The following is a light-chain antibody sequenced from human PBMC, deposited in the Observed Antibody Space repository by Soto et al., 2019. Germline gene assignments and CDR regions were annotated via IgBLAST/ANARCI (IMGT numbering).Light chain of an antibody. CDR2: GAS. CDR1: QSVSSSY. J-gene: IGKJ2*01. V-gene: IGKV3-20*01. Sequence: EIVLTQSPGTLSLSPGDRATLSCWASQSVSSSYLAWYQQKPGQAPRLLIYGASSRATGIPDRFSGSGSGTDFTLTISRLEPEVFAVYYCQQYGSSPRYTFGQGTKLEIK. CDR3: QQYGSSPRYT.